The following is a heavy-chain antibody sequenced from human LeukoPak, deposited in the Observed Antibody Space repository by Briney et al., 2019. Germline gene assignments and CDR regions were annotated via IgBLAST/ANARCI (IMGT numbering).Heavy chain of an antibody. V-gene: IGHV1-18*04. Sequence: ASVKVSCKASGYTFTSYYMHWVRQAPGQGLEWMGWISAYHGNTNYAQKLQGRVTMTTDTSTSTAFMELRSLRSDDTAVYYCARTPYYEGAEYFQHWGQGTLVTVSS. D-gene: IGHD3-22*01. CDR2: ISAYHGNT. J-gene: IGHJ1*01. CDR3: ARTPYYEGAEYFQH. CDR1: GYTFTSYY.